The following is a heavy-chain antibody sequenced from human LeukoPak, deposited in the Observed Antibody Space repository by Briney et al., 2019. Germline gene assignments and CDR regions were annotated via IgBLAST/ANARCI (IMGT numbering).Heavy chain of an antibody. CDR1: GFTFNTYS. J-gene: IGHJ4*02. CDR3: GFDY. Sequence: GGSLRLSCEASGFTFNTYSMNWARQAPGKGLEWVSSIDSSGGYMFYADSVKGRFIISRDNAKDSLYLQMNSLRVEDTAVYYCGFDYWGQGTLVNVSS. V-gene: IGHV3-21*06. CDR2: IDSSGGYM.